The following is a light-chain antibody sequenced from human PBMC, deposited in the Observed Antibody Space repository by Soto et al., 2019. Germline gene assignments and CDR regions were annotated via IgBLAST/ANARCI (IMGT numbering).Light chain of an antibody. Sequence: DIQMTQSPPSLSASVGHRVTITCQASHDIGNSLNWYQHKPGKAPKLVIYDAYNLETGVPSTFSGSGFGTDFTFTISSLRPEDIATYYCQKSDHLPLFGPGTKVDIK. CDR1: HDIGNS. J-gene: IGKJ3*01. CDR3: QKSDHLPL. CDR2: DAY. V-gene: IGKV1-33*01.